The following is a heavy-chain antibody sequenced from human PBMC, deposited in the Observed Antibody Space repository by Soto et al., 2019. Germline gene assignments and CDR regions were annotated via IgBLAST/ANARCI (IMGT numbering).Heavy chain of an antibody. V-gene: IGHV4-34*01. J-gene: IGHJ6*02. CDR2: INHSGST. D-gene: IGHD6-19*01. CDR3: ARGGYSSGWRQYYYYYGMDV. CDR1: GGSFSGYY. Sequence: PSETLSLTCAVYGGSFSGYYWSWIRQPPGKGLEWIGEINHSGSTNYNPSLKSRVTISVDTSKNQFSLKLSSVTAADRAVYYWARGGYSSGWRQYYYYYGMDVWGQGTKDTVSS.